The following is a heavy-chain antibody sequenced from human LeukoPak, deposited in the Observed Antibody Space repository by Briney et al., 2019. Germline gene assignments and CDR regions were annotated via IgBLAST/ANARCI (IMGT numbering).Heavy chain of an antibody. CDR2: ISSSSNYI. Sequence: KAGGSLRLSCAASGFTFSTYNMNWVRQAPGKGLEWVSSISSSSNYIYYADSVKGRFTISRDNAKNSLFLQMNSLRAEDSAVYYCARDSSGWYRPHDYWGQGTLVTVSS. J-gene: IGHJ4*02. V-gene: IGHV3-21*01. D-gene: IGHD6-19*01. CDR1: GFTFSTYN. CDR3: ARDSSGWYRPHDY.